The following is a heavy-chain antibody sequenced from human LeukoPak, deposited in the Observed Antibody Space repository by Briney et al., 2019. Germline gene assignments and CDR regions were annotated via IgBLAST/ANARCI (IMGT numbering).Heavy chain of an antibody. CDR1: GFTFSSYA. D-gene: IGHD4-17*01. CDR3: XKXXYGDYEPYY. CDR2: ISGSGGST. V-gene: IGHV3-23*01. J-gene: IGHJ4*02. Sequence: PGGSLRLSCSASGFTFSSYAMSWVRQAPGKGLEWVSAISGSGGSTYYXDSMKGRFTISRDNSKNTLYLQMNSLRAEDTAVYYCXKXXYGDYEPYYWGQGTLVTVSS.